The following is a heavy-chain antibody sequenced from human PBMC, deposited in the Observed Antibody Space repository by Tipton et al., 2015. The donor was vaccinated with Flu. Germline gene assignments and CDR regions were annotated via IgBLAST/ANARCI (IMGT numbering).Heavy chain of an antibody. CDR1: GFTFSNYA. Sequence: SLRLSCAASGFTFSNYAMSWVRQAPGKGLEWVSAIRSGGDGTYYADSVKGRFTISRDDSKNTLFLQMLSLRADNTALYYCAKGEAGGLDYWGQGTLVTVSS. CDR3: AKGEAGGLDY. V-gene: IGHV3-23*01. J-gene: IGHJ4*02. D-gene: IGHD3-16*01. CDR2: IRSGGDGT.